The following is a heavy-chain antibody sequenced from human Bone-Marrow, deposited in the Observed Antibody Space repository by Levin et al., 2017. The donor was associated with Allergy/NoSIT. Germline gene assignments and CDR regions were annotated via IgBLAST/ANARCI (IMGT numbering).Heavy chain of an antibody. Sequence: GESLKISCAASGFTFSTYSMTWVRQAPGKGLEWVSYISTSSSAIYYADSVKGRFTISRDNAKNSLYLQMNSLRAEDTAVYYCGRYYSGSYPDCWGQGTLVAVSS. CDR1: GFTFSTYS. D-gene: IGHD3-10*01. V-gene: IGHV3-48*01. CDR2: ISTSSSAI. CDR3: GRYYSGSYPDC. J-gene: IGHJ4*02.